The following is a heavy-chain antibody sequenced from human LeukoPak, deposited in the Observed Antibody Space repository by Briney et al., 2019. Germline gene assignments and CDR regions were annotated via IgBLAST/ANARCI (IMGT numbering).Heavy chain of an antibody. CDR2: IYSSGSP. J-gene: IGHJ4*02. D-gene: IGHD6-19*01. V-gene: IGHV4-59*10. CDR1: GGSFSGYY. Sequence: SETLSLTCAVYGGSFSGYYWSWIRQPAGKGLEWIGRIYSSGSPDYNPSLKSRVTMSVDTSKNQFSLKLSSVTAADTAVYYCARATARMYSSGHFDYWGQGTLVTVSS. CDR3: ARATARMYSSGHFDY.